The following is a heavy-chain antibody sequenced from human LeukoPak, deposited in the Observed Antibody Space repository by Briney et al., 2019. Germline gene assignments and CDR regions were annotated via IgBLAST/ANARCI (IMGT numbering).Heavy chain of an antibody. CDR1: GFTFSSYS. J-gene: IGHJ3*02. CDR2: ISSSSSYI. Sequence: PGGSLRLSCAASGFTFSSYSMNWVRQAPGKGLEWVSSISSSSSYIYYADSVKGRFTISRDNAKNSLYLQMNSLRDEGTAVYFCAVSRIVGAVDVFDMWGQGTMVTVSS. CDR3: AVSRIVGAVDVFDM. D-gene: IGHD1-26*01. V-gene: IGHV3-21*01.